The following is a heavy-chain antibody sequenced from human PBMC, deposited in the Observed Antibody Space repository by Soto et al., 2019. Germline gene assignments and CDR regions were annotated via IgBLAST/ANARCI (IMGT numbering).Heavy chain of an antibody. CDR3: AREPLCGGRCYDNYFDP. CDR2: INIGNGNT. J-gene: IGHJ5*02. CDR1: GYTFTSYP. V-gene: IGHV1-3*04. D-gene: IGHD2-15*01. Sequence: ASVKVSCKTSGYTFTSYPLHWVRQVPGQGLEWVGWINIGNGNTGYSKNFQDRVTITRDTSATTAYMELSSLRSEDTAVYYCAREPLCGGRCYDNYFDPWGQGTLVTVSS.